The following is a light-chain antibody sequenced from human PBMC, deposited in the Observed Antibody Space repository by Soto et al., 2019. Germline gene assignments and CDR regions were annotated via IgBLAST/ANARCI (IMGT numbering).Light chain of an antibody. CDR1: SSNIGSNT. CDR2: NNN. CDR3: AAWDVSLNRLV. J-gene: IGLJ1*01. V-gene: IGLV1-44*01. Sequence: QSVLTQPPSASGTPGQRVTISCSGSSSNIGSNTVNWYQQLPGTAAKLLIYNNNQRPSGVPDRFSGSKTGTSASLAISGLQSEDEADYYCAAWDVSLNRLVFGTGTKLTVL.